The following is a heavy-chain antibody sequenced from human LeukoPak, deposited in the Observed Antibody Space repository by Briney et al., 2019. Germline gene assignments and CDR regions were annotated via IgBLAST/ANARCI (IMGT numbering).Heavy chain of an antibody. D-gene: IGHD4-17*01. V-gene: IGHV5-51*01. CDR3: ARAMTTVTNYFDY. CDR1: GYSFTSYW. Sequence: GESLKISCKGSGYSFTSYWIGWVRQMPGKGLEWMGIIYPGDSDTRYSPSLQGQVTISADKSISTAYLQWSSLKASDTAMYYCARAMTTVTNYFDYWGQGTLVTVSS. CDR2: IYPGDSDT. J-gene: IGHJ4*02.